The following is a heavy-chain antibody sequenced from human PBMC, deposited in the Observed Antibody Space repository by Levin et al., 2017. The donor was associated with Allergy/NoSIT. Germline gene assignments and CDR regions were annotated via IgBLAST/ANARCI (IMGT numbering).Heavy chain of an antibody. D-gene: IGHD3-9*01. CDR2: IYYSGST. CDR1: GGSISSYY. V-gene: IGHV4-59*01. J-gene: IGHJ3*02. CDR3: ARAQPGPQYYDILTGYDIRPGPDAFDI. Sequence: SETLSLTCTVSGGSISSYYWSWIRQPPGKGLEWIGYIYYSGSTNYNPSLKSRVTISVDTSKNQFSLKLSSVTAADTAVYYCARAQPGPQYYDILTGYDIRPGPDAFDIWGQGTMVTVSS.